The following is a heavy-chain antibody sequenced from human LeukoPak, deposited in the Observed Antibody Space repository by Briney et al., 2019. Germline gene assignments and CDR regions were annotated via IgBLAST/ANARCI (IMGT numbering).Heavy chain of an antibody. CDR1: GGSISSGSYY. CDR2: IYTSGST. V-gene: IGHV4-61*02. J-gene: IGHJ6*03. CDR3: ARARGAYSNWVGYYYYMDV. D-gene: IGHD4-11*01. Sequence: PSETLSLTCTVSGGSISSGSYYWSWIRQPAGKGLEWIGRIYTSGSTNYNPSLKSRVTISVDTSKNQFSLKLSSVTAADTAVYYCARARGAYSNWVGYYYYMDVWGKGTTVTVSS.